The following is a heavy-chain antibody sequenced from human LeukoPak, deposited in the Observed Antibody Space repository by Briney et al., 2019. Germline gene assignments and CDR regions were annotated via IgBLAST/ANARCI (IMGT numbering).Heavy chain of an antibody. Sequence: GGSLRLSCAASGFTFSGHYMHWVRQAPGKGLVWVSHVKGDGSDTRYADSVEGRFIISRDNAKNTLYLQMNSLRAEDTGVYFCARDHRWSYDYWGQGTLVTVSS. D-gene: IGHD1-26*01. CDR3: ARDHRWSYDY. J-gene: IGHJ4*02. CDR2: VKGDGSDT. CDR1: GFTFSGHY. V-gene: IGHV3-74*01.